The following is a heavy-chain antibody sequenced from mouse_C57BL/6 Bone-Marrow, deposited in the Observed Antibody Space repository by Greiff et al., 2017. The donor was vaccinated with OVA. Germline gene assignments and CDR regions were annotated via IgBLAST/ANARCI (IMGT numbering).Heavy chain of an antibody. D-gene: IGHD2-1*01. CDR3: ARNGNYWYFDV. Sequence: VQLKQSGPELVKPGASVKIPCKASGYTFTDYNMDWVKQSHGKSLEWIGDINPNNGGTIYNQKFKGKATLTGDKSSSTAYMELRSLTSEDTAVYYWARNGNYWYFDVWGTGTTVTVSS. CDR2: INPNNGGT. CDR1: GYTFTDYN. V-gene: IGHV1-18*01. J-gene: IGHJ1*03.